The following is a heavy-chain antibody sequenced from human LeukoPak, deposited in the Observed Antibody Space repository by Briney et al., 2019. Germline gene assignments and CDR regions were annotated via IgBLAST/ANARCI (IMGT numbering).Heavy chain of an antibody. CDR3: ARRGIAVAGDFDY. V-gene: IGHV4-38-2*01. CDR1: GYSISSGYY. Sequence: SETLSLTCAVSGYSISSGYYWGWIRQPPGKGLEWSGSIYHSGSTYYNPSLKSRVTISVDTSKNQFSLKLSSVTAADPAVYYCARRGIAVAGDFDYWVRGTLVTVSS. J-gene: IGHJ4*02. D-gene: IGHD6-19*01. CDR2: IYHSGST.